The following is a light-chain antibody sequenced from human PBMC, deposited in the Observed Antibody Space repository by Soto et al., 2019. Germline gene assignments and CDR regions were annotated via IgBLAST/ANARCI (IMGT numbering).Light chain of an antibody. Sequence: QSALTQPASVSGSPGQSITISCTGTSRDIGGYNYVSWYQQHPGKAPKLMIYEVLDRPSGVSNRFSGSKSGNTASLTITGLQAEDEADYYCTSYTDSNTWVFGGGTKLTVL. CDR2: EVL. CDR1: SRDIGGYNY. CDR3: TSYTDSNTWV. V-gene: IGLV2-14*01. J-gene: IGLJ3*02.